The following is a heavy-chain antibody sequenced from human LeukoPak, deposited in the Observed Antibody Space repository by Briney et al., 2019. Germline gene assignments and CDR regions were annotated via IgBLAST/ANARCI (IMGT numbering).Heavy chain of an antibody. Sequence: GASVKVSCKASGGTFSSYAISWVRQAPGQGLEWMGWINPNSGGTNYAQKFQGRVTMTRDTSISTAYMELSRLRSDDTAVYYCARVFYYGSGSYGYYYYYGMDVWGQGTTVTVSS. CDR1: GGTFSSYA. CDR3: ARVFYYGSGSYGYYYYYGMDV. J-gene: IGHJ6*02. CDR2: INPNSGGT. V-gene: IGHV1-2*02. D-gene: IGHD3-10*01.